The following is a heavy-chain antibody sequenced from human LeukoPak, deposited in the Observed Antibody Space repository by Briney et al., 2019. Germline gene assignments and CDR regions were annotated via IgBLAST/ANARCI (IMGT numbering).Heavy chain of an antibody. CDR2: INAGNGNT. Sequence: GASVKVSCKASGYTFTSYAMHWVRQAPGQRLEWMGWINAGNGNTKYSQKFQGRVTITRDTSASTAYMELSSLRSEDTAVYYCARASVSNPSFDYWGQGTLVTVSS. V-gene: IGHV1-3*01. CDR3: ARASVSNPSFDY. D-gene: IGHD2-8*01. CDR1: GYTFTSYA. J-gene: IGHJ4*02.